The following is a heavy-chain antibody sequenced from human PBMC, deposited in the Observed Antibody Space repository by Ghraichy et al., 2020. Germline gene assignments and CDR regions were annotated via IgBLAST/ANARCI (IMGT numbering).Heavy chain of an antibody. CDR2: ITSDSAI. J-gene: IGHJ4*02. D-gene: IGHD2-15*01. CDR3: ARGWSRDY. V-gene: IGHV3-48*03. Sequence: GGSLRLSCSASGFTFSCYEMSWVRLAPGQGPEWVSHITSDSAIYHADSVKGRFTISRDNAKNSLYLQMNSLRAEDTAVYYCARGWSRDYWGQGTLVTVSS. CDR1: GFTFSCYE.